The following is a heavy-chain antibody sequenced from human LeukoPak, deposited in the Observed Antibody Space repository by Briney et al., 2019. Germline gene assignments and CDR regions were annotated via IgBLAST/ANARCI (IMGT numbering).Heavy chain of an antibody. D-gene: IGHD2-2*01. CDR3: ARGVGYCSSTSCYWWFDP. CDR2: IHSDEIRT. CDR1: GFTFSSYW. V-gene: IGHV3-74*01. Sequence: GGSLRLSCAASGFTFSSYWMHWVRQAPGRGLVWVSRIHSDEIRTIYADSVTGRFTISRDNAKNTLYLQLNSLRAEDTAVYYCARGVGYCSSTSCYWWFDPWGQGTLVTVSS. J-gene: IGHJ5*02.